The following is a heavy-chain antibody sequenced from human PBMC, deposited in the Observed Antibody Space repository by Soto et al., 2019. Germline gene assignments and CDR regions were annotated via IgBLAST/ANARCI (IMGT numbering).Heavy chain of an antibody. CDR3: ARGISMKVAVPGDAPDKYYFDY. CDR1: GGTFSGYY. V-gene: IGHV4-34*01. CDR2: INHSGST. D-gene: IGHD3-22*01. Sequence: SETLSLTCAVYGGTFSGYYWSWIRQSPGKGLEWIGEINHSGSTNYNPSLKSRVAISVDTSKNQFSLKVRSVTAADTAVFYYARGISMKVAVPGDAPDKYYFDYWGQGTLVTVYS. J-gene: IGHJ4*02.